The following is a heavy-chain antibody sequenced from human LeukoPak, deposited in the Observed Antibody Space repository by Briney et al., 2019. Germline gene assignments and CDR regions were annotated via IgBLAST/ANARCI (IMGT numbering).Heavy chain of an antibody. CDR1: GYTFTGYY. CDR3: ARVGDPYSSGWYVDY. CDR2: INPNSGGT. Sequence: ASVKVSCKASGYTFTGYYMHWVRQAPGQRLEWMGWINPNSGGTNYAQKFQGRVTMTRDTSISTAYMELSRLRSDDTAVYYCARVGDPYSSGWYVDYWGQGTLVTVSS. J-gene: IGHJ4*02. D-gene: IGHD6-19*01. V-gene: IGHV1-2*02.